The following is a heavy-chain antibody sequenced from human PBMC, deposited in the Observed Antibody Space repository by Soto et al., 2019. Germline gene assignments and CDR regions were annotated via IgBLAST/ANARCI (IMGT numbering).Heavy chain of an antibody. Sequence: GASVKVSWKASGFTFTSSAVQWVRQARGQRLEWIGWIVVGSGNTNYAQKFQERVTITRDMSTSTAYMELSSLRSEDTAVYYCAAAPLYSSGSYSLYYYYPYGMDVWGQGTTVTVSS. V-gene: IGHV1-58*01. CDR1: GFTFTSSA. J-gene: IGHJ6*02. CDR3: AAAPLYSSGSYSLYYYYPYGMDV. CDR2: IVVGSGNT. D-gene: IGHD6-19*01.